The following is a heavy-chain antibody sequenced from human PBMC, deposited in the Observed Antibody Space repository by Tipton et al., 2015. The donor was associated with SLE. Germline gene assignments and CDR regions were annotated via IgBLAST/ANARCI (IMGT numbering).Heavy chain of an antibody. CDR2: INPNSGGT. CDR3: ARDQAWGSGWFDP. V-gene: IGHV1-2*06. D-gene: IGHD3-10*01. J-gene: IGHJ5*02. CDR1: GYTFTGYY. Sequence: QVQLVQSGPEVKKPGASVKVSCKASGYTFTGYYMHWVKQAPGQGLEWMGRINPNSGGTNYAQKFQGRVTMTRDTSISTAYMELSRLRSDDPAVYYCARDQAWGSGWFDPWGQGTLVTVSS.